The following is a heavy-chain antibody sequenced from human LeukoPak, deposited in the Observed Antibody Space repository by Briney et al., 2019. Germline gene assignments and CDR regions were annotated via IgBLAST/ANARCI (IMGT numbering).Heavy chain of an antibody. J-gene: IGHJ3*02. D-gene: IGHD3-10*01. Sequence: DSVKVSCKVSGYTLTELSMHWVRQAPGKGLEWMGGFDPEDGETIYAQKFQGRVTMTEDTSTDTAYMELSSLRSEDTAVYYCATVDFGVTAGAFDIWGQGTMVTVSS. V-gene: IGHV1-24*01. CDR2: FDPEDGET. CDR3: ATVDFGVTAGAFDI. CDR1: GYTLTELS.